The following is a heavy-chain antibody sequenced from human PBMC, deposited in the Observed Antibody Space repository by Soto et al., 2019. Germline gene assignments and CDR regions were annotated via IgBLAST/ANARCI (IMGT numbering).Heavy chain of an antibody. CDR1: GGSISSSSYY. V-gene: IGHV4-39*01. Sequence: SETLSLTCTVSGGSISSSSYYWGWIRQPPGKGLEWIGSIYYSGSTYYNPSLKSRVTISVDTSKNQFSLKLSSVTAADTAVYYCASRGYCSGGSCLYDYWGQGTLVTVSS. CDR2: IYYSGST. D-gene: IGHD2-15*01. J-gene: IGHJ4*02. CDR3: ASRGYCSGGSCLYDY.